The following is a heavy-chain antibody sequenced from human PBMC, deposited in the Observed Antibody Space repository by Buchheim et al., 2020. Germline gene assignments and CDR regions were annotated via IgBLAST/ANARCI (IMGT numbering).Heavy chain of an antibody. CDR3: ARTRYTSSGGY. V-gene: IGHV3-74*01. Sequence: EVQLVESGGGLVQPGGSLRLSCAASGFTLSDYWMHWVRHAPGEGLIWVSRVNGDGRTTGYADSVRARFTISRDNAKNTRYWQMNSLRAEDTAVYYCARTRYTSSGGYWGQGTL. J-gene: IGHJ4*02. CDR2: VNGDGRTT. CDR1: GFTLSDYW. D-gene: IGHD6-13*01.